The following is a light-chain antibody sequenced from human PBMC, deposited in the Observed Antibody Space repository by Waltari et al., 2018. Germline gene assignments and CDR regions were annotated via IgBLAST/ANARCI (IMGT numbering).Light chain of an antibody. CDR3: AAWDGSLNAYV. J-gene: IGLJ1*01. Sequence: QSVLTQPPSASGTPGQRVTISCSGSSSNIGSNYVHWYQQFPGTAPKLLTSTIRQRPLWVPDRFAGSKSGTSASLAISGLQSEDEADYYCAAWDGSLNAYVFGAGTKVTVL. V-gene: IGLV1-44*01. CDR2: TIR. CDR1: SSNIGSNY.